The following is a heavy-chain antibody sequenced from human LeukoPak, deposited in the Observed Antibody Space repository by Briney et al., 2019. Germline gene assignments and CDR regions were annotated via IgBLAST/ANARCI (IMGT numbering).Heavy chain of an antibody. D-gene: IGHD3-10*01. V-gene: IGHV3-23*01. J-gene: IGHJ4*02. CDR1: GFTFGNYV. Sequence: GGSLRLSCAASGFTFGNYVMSWVRQAPGKGLEWASGLSGSGGTAHYADSVKGRFTISRDISKNTLYLQMNSLRVEDTAVYYCAKEGIWFGQSSDYWGQGTLVTVSS. CDR2: LSGSGGTA. CDR3: AKEGIWFGQSSDY.